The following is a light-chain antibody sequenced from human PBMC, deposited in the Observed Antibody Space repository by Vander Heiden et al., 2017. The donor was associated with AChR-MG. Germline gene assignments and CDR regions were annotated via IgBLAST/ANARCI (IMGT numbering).Light chain of an antibody. CDR1: SRSIASSY. V-gene: IGLV6-57*02. Sequence: NFMLTQPHSVSESPGKTVTISCTGRSRSIASSYVQWYQQRPGSAPTTVIYEDNQRPSGVPARCSGSIDSSSNSASLTSSGLKTEDEADYYCQSYDSSNHVVFGGGTKLTVL. J-gene: IGLJ2*01. CDR3: QSYDSSNHVV. CDR2: EDN.